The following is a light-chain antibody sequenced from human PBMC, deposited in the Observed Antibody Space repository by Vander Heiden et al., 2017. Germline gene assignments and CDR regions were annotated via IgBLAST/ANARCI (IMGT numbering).Light chain of an antibody. CDR1: QGIRNY. CDR2: AAS. CDR3: QQDHSYPIT. Sequence: DIQMTQSPSSLSASVGDRVTITCRASQGIRNYLAWFQQKPGKALKSLIYAASSLQSGVPSKFSGSGSGTDFTLTISSLQPEDFATYYCQQDHSYPITFGQGTRLEIK. V-gene: IGKV1-16*02. J-gene: IGKJ5*01.